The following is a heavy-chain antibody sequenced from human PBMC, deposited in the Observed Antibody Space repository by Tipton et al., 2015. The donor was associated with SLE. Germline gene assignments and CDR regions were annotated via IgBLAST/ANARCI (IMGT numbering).Heavy chain of an antibody. Sequence: QVQLVQSGDEVKKPGASVKVSCKASGYNFRSFAITWVRQAPGQGLEWMGWISAYNGNTNYAQKLQGRVTVTTDTSTSTAYMELRSLRSDDTAVYYCARGTAYSYYSYYYDMDVWGNGTTVTVSS. D-gene: IGHD2-21*01. CDR3: ARGTAYSYYSYYYDMDV. CDR1: GYNFRSFA. V-gene: IGHV1-18*01. CDR2: ISAYNGNT. J-gene: IGHJ6*04.